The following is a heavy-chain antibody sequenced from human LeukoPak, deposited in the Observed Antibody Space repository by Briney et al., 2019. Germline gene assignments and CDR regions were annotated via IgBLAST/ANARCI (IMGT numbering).Heavy chain of an antibody. Sequence: GGSLRLSCAASGFTFSDHYMDWVRQAPGKGLEWVSSISSSSSYIYYADSVKGRFTISRDNAKNSLYLQMNSLRAEDTAVYYCATEYYDIPTVKVDYWGQGTLVTVSS. CDR2: ISSSSSYI. D-gene: IGHD3-9*01. J-gene: IGHJ4*02. CDR3: ATEYYDIPTVKVDY. CDR1: GFTFSDHY. V-gene: IGHV3-21*01.